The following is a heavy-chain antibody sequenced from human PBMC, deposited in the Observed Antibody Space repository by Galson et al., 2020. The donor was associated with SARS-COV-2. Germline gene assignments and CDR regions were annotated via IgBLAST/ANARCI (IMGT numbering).Heavy chain of an antibody. V-gene: IGHV4-39*01. CDR2: IYYSGST. Sequence: SETLSLTCTVSGGSISSSSYYWGWIRQPPGKGLEWIGSIYYSGSTYYNPSLKSRVTISVDTSKNQFSLKLSSVTAADTAVYYCARHSLNRDIAAAVDGWFDPWGQGTLVTVSS. J-gene: IGHJ5*02. CDR3: ARHSLNRDIAAAVDGWFDP. CDR1: GGSISSSSYY. D-gene: IGHD6-13*01.